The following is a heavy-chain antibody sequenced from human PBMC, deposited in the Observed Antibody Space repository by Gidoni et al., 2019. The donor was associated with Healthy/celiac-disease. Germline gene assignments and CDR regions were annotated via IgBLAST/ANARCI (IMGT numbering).Heavy chain of an antibody. V-gene: IGHV4-30-4*01. D-gene: IGHD5-12*01. J-gene: IGHJ4*02. Sequence: GGSISSGDYYWSWIRQPPGKGLEWIGYIYYSGSTYYNPSLKSRVTISVDTSKNQFSLKLSSVTAADTAVYYCARVVEMATPYFDYWGQGTLVTVSS. CDR3: ARVVEMATPYFDY. CDR1: GGSISSGDYY. CDR2: IYYSGST.